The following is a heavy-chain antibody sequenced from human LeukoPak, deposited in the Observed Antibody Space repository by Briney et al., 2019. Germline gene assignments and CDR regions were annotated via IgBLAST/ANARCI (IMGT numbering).Heavy chain of an antibody. CDR3: AKESGKFDY. V-gene: IGHV3-43*02. CDR1: GLPIA. J-gene: IGHJ4*02. Sequence: GGSLRLSCVASGLPIAMHWVRQAPGQGLEWVSLISGDGVSTFYADSVKGRFSISRDNSKNSLYLEMNSLRTEDAAMYYCAKESGKFDYWGQGTLVAVSS. CDR2: ISGDGVST.